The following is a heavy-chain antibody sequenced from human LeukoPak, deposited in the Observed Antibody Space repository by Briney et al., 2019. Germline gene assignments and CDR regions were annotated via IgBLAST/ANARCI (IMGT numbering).Heavy chain of an antibody. Sequence: SGTLSLTCTVSGGSISSSNYYWGWIRQPPGKGLEWIGSIYYSGSTYYNPSLKSRVTISIDTSKNQFSLKLSSVTAADTAIYYCAKNTLGHSYGHFDYWGQGTLVTVSS. CDR3: AKNTLGHSYGHFDY. CDR2: IYYSGST. J-gene: IGHJ4*02. CDR1: GGSISSSNYY. V-gene: IGHV4-39*07. D-gene: IGHD5-18*01.